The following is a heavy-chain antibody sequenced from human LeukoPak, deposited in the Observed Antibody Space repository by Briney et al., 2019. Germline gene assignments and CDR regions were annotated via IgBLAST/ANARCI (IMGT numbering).Heavy chain of an antibody. CDR1: GGSISSGSYY. CDR2: IYYSGST. CDR3: AREDYEYYFDY. D-gene: IGHD3-16*01. Sequence: SETLSLTCTVSGGSISSGSYYWSWIRQPPGKGLEWIGYIYYSGSTNYNPSLKSRVTISVDTSKNQFSLKLSSVTAADTAVYYCAREDYEYYFDYWGQGTLVTVSS. J-gene: IGHJ4*02. V-gene: IGHV4-61*01.